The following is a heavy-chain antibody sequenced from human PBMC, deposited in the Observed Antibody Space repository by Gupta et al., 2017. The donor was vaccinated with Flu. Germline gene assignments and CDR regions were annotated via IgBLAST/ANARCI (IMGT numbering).Heavy chain of an antibody. D-gene: IGHD3-16*01. CDR2: ISGSGGNK. CDR3: AKGGLVRWFDP. J-gene: IGHJ5*02. Sequence: FTFSSYAMSWVRQAPGKGLEWVSGISGSGGNKDDADSVKGRFTISRDNAKNTLYIQIKRLRAEDTAVYYCAKGGLVRWFDPWGQGTLVTVSS. V-gene: IGHV3-23*01. CDR1: FTFSSYA.